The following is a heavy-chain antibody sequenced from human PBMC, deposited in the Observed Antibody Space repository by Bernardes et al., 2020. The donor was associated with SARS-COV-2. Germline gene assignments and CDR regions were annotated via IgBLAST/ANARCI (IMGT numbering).Heavy chain of an antibody. J-gene: IGHJ4*02. Sequence: GGSLRLSCAAPGFTFSSFAMTWIRLAPGKGLEWVTTISNGGYTTYYADSVKGRFTISRDNSKNTLDLQMNSMRAEDTAVYYCAKYGQTNVLEGSYWGQGTLVTVSS. CDR3: AKYGQTNVLEGSY. CDR2: ISNGGYTT. CDR1: GFTFSSFA. D-gene: IGHD1-1*01. V-gene: IGHV3-23*01.